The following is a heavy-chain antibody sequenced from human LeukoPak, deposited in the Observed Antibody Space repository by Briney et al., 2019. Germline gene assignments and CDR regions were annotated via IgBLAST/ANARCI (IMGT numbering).Heavy chain of an antibody. J-gene: IGHJ4*02. CDR2: ISSSSSYI. CDR1: GFTFSSYR. CDR3: AKDAYYYDSSGAFDY. Sequence: GGSLRLSCAASGFTFSSYRMNWVRQAPGKGLEWVSSISSSSSYIYYADSVKGRFTISRDNSKNTLYLQMNSLRAEDTAVYYCAKDAYYYDSSGAFDYWGQGTLVTVSS. D-gene: IGHD3-22*01. V-gene: IGHV3-21*04.